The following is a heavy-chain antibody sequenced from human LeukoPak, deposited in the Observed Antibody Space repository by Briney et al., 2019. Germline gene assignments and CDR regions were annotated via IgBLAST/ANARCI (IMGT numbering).Heavy chain of an antibody. Sequence: GGSLRLSCAASGFPFSSYAMSWVRQAPGKGLEWVSAISGSDGRTYYADSVKGRFTVSRDNAKNTLYLQMNSLRAEDTAVYYCAGVLVTAAPKPFDYWGQGTLVTVSS. CDR1: GFPFSSYA. J-gene: IGHJ4*02. CDR3: AGVLVTAAPKPFDY. CDR2: ISGSDGRT. D-gene: IGHD2-21*02. V-gene: IGHV3-23*01.